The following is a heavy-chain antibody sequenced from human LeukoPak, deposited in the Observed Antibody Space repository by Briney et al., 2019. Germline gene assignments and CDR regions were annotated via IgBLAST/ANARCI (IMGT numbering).Heavy chain of an antibody. CDR1: GGSISSGGYY. CDR3: ARGTVAAVPYYFDY. J-gene: IGHJ4*02. Sequence: SETLSLTCTVSGGSISSGGYYWSWISQHPGKGLEWIGYIYYSGSTYYNPSLKSRVTISVDTSKNQFSLKLSSVTAADTAVYYCARGTVAAVPYYFDYWGQGTLVTVSS. D-gene: IGHD2-15*01. V-gene: IGHV4-31*03. CDR2: IYYSGST.